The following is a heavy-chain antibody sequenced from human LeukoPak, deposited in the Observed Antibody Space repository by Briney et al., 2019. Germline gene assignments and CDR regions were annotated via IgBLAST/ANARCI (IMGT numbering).Heavy chain of an antibody. CDR2: IRYDGSNK. CDR1: GFTFSSYG. D-gene: IGHD3-3*01. Sequence: GGSLRLSCAASGFTFSSYGMHWVRQAPGKGLEWVAFIRYDGSNKYYADSVKGRFTISRDNSKNTLYLQMNSLRAEDTAVYYCAKSAHDFWSGYLDWFDPWGQGTLVTVSS. J-gene: IGHJ5*02. CDR3: AKSAHDFWSGYLDWFDP. V-gene: IGHV3-30*02.